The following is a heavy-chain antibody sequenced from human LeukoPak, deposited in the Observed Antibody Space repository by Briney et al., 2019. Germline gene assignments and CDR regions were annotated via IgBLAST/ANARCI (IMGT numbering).Heavy chain of an antibody. CDR2: INPNSGGT. Sequence: ASVTVSCKASGYTFTVYYMHWVRQAPGQGLEWMGWINPNSGGTNYAQKSQGRVTMTRDTSISTAYIELSRLRSDDTAVYYCARDRFPGGREDAFDIWGQGTMVSVSS. CDR3: ARDRFPGGREDAFDI. CDR1: GYTFTVYY. V-gene: IGHV1-2*02. J-gene: IGHJ3*02. D-gene: IGHD1-14*01.